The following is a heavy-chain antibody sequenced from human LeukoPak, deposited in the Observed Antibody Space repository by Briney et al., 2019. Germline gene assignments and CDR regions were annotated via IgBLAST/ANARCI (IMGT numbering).Heavy chain of an antibody. Sequence: GGSLRLSCAASGFTFSNYGMHWVRQAPGKGLEWVAVIWYGGSNKYYADSVKGRFTISRDNSKNTLYLQMNSLRAEDTAVYYCARDMRGDSSGWYREYNWFDSWGQGTLVTVSS. CDR3: ARDMRGDSSGWYREYNWFDS. D-gene: IGHD6-19*01. J-gene: IGHJ5*01. CDR1: GFTFSNYG. CDR2: IWYGGSNK. V-gene: IGHV3-33*01.